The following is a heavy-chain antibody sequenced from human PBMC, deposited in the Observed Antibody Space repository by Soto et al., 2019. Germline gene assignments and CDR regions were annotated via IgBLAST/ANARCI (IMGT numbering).Heavy chain of an antibody. D-gene: IGHD1-1*01. Sequence: SETLSLTCTVTGGSMSSGDQYWTWIRHRPGEGLEWFGYINHRGSLYYNPSLKSRVSLSVDTSKNQFSLNLSSVTAAETAVYCCARELPQRQGRNMDVWGQRTRLTVYS. CDR3: ARELPQRQGRNMDV. V-gene: IGHV4-31*03. J-gene: IGHJ6*02. CDR1: GGSMSSGDQY. CDR2: INHRGSL.